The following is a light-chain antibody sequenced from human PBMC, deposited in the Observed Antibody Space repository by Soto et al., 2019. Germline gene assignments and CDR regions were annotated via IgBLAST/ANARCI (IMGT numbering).Light chain of an antibody. CDR1: QTVSSNF. Sequence: EIVLTQSPGTLSLSPGDRATLSYSASQTVSSNFLAWYQQRPDQAPRLLIHGASTRATGITDRFSGSVSGTDFTRTSSGLEPEDYAVYYCQQYCSSPATFGQGPKVEIK. V-gene: IGKV3-20*01. CDR3: QQYCSSPAT. J-gene: IGKJ1*01. CDR2: GAS.